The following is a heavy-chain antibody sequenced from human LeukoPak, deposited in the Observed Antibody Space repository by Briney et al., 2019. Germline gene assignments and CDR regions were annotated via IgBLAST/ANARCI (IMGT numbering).Heavy chain of an antibody. Sequence: ASVKVSCKASGYTFTGYYMHWVRQAPGQGLEWMGWINPNSGGTNYAQKFQGRVTMTRDTSISTAYMELSRLRSDDTAVYYCATPNTYYYDSSGYYYSYDAFDIWGQGTMVTVSS. CDR3: ATPNTYYYDSSGYYYSYDAFDI. D-gene: IGHD3-22*01. V-gene: IGHV1-2*02. CDR2: INPNSGGT. CDR1: GYTFTGYY. J-gene: IGHJ3*02.